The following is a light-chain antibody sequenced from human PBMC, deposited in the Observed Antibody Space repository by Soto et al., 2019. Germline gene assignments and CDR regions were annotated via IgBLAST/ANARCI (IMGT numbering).Light chain of an antibody. CDR3: QQLNGSPWT. Sequence: IQLTQSPSSLSASVGDRVTITCRASPAIASFLAWYQQKPGKAPKLLIYGASTLQSGVPSRFSGSSSGTDYTLTIASLQPEDFATYYCQQLNGSPWTFGQGTKVDIK. V-gene: IGKV1-9*01. CDR1: PAIASF. CDR2: GAS. J-gene: IGKJ1*01.